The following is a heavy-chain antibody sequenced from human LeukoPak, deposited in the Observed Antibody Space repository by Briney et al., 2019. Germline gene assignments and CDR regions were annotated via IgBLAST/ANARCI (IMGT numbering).Heavy chain of an antibody. CDR2: INPNSGGT. CDR3: ARDYCSGGSCYGTFDY. CDR1: GYTFTGYY. D-gene: IGHD2-15*01. Sequence: ASVKVSCKDSGYTFTGYYMHWVRQAPGQGLEWMGWINPNSGGTNYAQKFQGRVTMTRDTSISTAYMELSRLRSDDTAVYYCARDYCSGGSCYGTFDYWGQGTLVTVSS. V-gene: IGHV1-2*02. J-gene: IGHJ4*02.